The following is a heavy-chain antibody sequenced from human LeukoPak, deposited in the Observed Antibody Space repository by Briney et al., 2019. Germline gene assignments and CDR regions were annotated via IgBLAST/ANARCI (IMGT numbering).Heavy chain of an antibody. CDR2: ISGSGGST. V-gene: IGHV3-23*01. CDR1: GFTFSSYG. CDR3: AKAGEFDWLWEGRGEFDY. D-gene: IGHD3-9*01. Sequence: PGGSLRLSCAASGFTFSSYGMSWVRQAPGKGLEWVSAISGSGGSTYYADSVKGRFTISRDNSKNTLYLQMNSLRAEDTAVYYCAKAGEFDWLWEGRGEFDYWGQGTLVTVSS. J-gene: IGHJ4*02.